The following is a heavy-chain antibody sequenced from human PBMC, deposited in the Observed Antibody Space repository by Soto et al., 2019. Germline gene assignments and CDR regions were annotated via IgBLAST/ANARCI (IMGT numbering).Heavy chain of an antibody. CDR1: GYTFTSYG. CDR3: ARASDSSYYYGMDV. CDR2: ISPNIGTA. Sequence: SVKVSCKASGYTFTSYGISWVRQAPGQGLEWMGGISPNIGTANYAQKFQGRVTITADESTSTAYMELSSLRSEDTAVYYCARASDSSYYYGMDVWGQGTTVTVSS. D-gene: IGHD5-18*01. V-gene: IGHV1-69*13. J-gene: IGHJ6*02.